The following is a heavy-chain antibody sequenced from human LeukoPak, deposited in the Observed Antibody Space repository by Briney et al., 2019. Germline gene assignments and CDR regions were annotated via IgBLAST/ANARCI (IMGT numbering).Heavy chain of an antibody. V-gene: IGHV4-4*09. CDR1: GGSISGYY. CDR3: ARFTYTTRPSDV. D-gene: IGHD3-16*01. Sequence: SETLSLTCSVSGGSISGYYWSWIRQAPGQTLEWIGYIYSSGSTNYYPSLQSRVTMSVDTSMNQFSLRLSSVTAADTAVYYCARFTYTTRPSDVWGKGTTVTVSS. J-gene: IGHJ6*04. CDR2: IYSSGST.